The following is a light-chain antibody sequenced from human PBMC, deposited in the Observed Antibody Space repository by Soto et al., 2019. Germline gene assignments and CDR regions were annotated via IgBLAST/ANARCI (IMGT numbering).Light chain of an antibody. CDR1: SSDVGLYNR. J-gene: IGLJ2*01. V-gene: IGLV2-18*02. CDR3: SSFTSSATEV. Sequence: QSALTQSPSVSGSPGQSVTISCTGTSSDVGLYNRVSWYQQPPGTAPKLMIYEVTNRPSAVPDRFSGSKSGNTASLTISGLQAEDEADYYCSSFTSSATEVFGGGTKLTVL. CDR2: EVT.